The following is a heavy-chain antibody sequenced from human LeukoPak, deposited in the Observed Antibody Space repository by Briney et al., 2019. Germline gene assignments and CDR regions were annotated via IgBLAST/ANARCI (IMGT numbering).Heavy chain of an antibody. CDR1: DDSITMYY. Sequence: SETLSLTCTVSDDSITMYYWTWIRQPPGKGLEWIGYVDHTGSTNYNPSLKSRVTISVDTSKNQFSLKLSSVTAADTAVYYCARRVLYGDYVDWFDPWGQGTLVTVSS. CDR2: VDHTGST. J-gene: IGHJ5*02. D-gene: IGHD4-17*01. V-gene: IGHV4-59*12. CDR3: ARRVLYGDYVDWFDP.